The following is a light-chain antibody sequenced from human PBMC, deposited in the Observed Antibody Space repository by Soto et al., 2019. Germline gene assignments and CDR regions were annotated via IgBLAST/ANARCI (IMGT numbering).Light chain of an antibody. CDR3: QQYETFPLT. Sequence: DIQMTQSPATLSASVGDRVTIGCRASQSICGWLAWYQQKPGKAPKLLIYKASILESGVPSRFSGSGSATEFTLTISSLQPEDFASYYCQQYETFPLTFGGGTKV. CDR1: QSICGW. J-gene: IGKJ4*01. V-gene: IGKV1-5*03. CDR2: KAS.